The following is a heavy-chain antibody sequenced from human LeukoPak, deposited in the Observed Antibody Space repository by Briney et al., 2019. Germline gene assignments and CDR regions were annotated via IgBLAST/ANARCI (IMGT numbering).Heavy chain of an antibody. CDR3: AKDSIAAYYYYMDV. CDR1: GFTFSSYA. CDR2: ISGSGGST. Sequence: PGGSLRLSCAASGFTFSSYAMSWVRQAPGKGLEWVSAISGSGGSTYYADSVKGRFTIFRDNSKNTLYLQLNSLRAEDTAVYYCAKDSIAAYYYYMDVWGKGTTVTVSS. V-gene: IGHV3-23*01. D-gene: IGHD6-13*01. J-gene: IGHJ6*03.